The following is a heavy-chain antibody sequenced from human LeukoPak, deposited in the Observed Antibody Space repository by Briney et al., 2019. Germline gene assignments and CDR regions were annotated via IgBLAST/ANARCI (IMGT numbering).Heavy chain of an antibody. CDR3: ARSWAGMYYPFYYFDY. CDR1: GGSISSYY. D-gene: IGHD1-26*01. CDR2: IYYSGST. J-gene: IGHJ4*02. V-gene: IGHV4-59*12. Sequence: SSETLSLTCTVSGGSISSYYWSWIRQPPGKGLEWIGYIYYSGSTNYNPSLKSRVTISVDTSKNQFSLNLDSVTAADTAVYYCARSWAGMYYPFYYFDYWGQGALVTVSP.